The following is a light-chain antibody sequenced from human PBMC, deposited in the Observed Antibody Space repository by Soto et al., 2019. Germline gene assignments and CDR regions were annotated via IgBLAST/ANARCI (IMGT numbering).Light chain of an antibody. J-gene: IGKJ1*01. CDR1: QSISSW. CDR2: TAS. CDR3: QQYNSYSPT. Sequence: DIQMTQSPSTLSESVGDRVTITCRASQSISSWLAWYQQKPGRAPKLLIYTASTLESGVPSRFSGSGSGTEFTLTIGSLQPDDFATYYCQQYNSYSPTFGRGTKVEFK. V-gene: IGKV1-5*03.